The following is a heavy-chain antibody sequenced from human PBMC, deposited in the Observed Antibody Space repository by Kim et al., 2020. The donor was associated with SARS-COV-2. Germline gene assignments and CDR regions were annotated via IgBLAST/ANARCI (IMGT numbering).Heavy chain of an antibody. J-gene: IGHJ4*02. D-gene: IGHD3-16*01. CDR1: GFTFSSYW. Sequence: GGSLRLSCAASGFTFSSYWMHWVRQAPGKGLVWVSRGNSDGTGADYADSLRGRFTISRDNAKNTLYLQMNSLRAEDTAVYYCARGGDNGGYYVDYWGQGTLVSVSS. V-gene: IGHV3-74*01. CDR3: ARGGDNGGYYVDY. CDR2: GNSDGTGA.